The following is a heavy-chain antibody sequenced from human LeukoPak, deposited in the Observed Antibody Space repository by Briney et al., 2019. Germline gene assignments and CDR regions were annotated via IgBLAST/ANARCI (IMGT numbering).Heavy chain of an antibody. CDR1: GFTYTAYT. CDR3: VRADRVEARLPDS. D-gene: IGHD5-24*01. CDR2: ITSRSIEM. J-gene: IGHJ5*01. Sequence: GGSLRLSCAGSGFTYTAYTISWVRQAPGKGLEWVSAITSRSIEMFYADAVKGRFTISRDNAKKSVSLQMDSLRVEDTAVYYCVRADRVEARLPDSWGQGELVSVSS. V-gene: IGHV3-21*01.